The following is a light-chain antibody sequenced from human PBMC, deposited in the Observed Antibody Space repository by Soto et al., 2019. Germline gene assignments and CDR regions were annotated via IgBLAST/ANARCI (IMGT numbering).Light chain of an antibody. CDR3: QQYVISVT. J-gene: IGKJ5*01. Sequence: EMVLTQSPGTLSLPPGERATLSCRASQSISGNYLAWYQQKPGQAPRLLIYGASNRATGIPERFSGSGSGTDFTLTISRLEPQDSAMYYCQQYVISVTFGQGTRLEIK. V-gene: IGKV3-20*01. CDR2: GAS. CDR1: QSISGNY.